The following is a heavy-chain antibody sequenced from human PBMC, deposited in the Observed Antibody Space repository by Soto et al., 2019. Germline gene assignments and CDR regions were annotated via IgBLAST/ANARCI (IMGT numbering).Heavy chain of an antibody. CDR3: ARDRSYEGNDAFDI. CDR1: GFTFSSYS. V-gene: IGHV3-21*01. CDR2: ISSSSSYI. Sequence: EVQLVESGGGLVKPGGSLRLSCAASGFTFSSYSMNWVRQAPGKGLEWVSSISSSSSYIYYADSVKGRFTISRDNAKNSLYLQMTSLRAEDTAVYYCARDRSYEGNDAFDIWGQGTMVTVSS. J-gene: IGHJ3*02. D-gene: IGHD5-12*01.